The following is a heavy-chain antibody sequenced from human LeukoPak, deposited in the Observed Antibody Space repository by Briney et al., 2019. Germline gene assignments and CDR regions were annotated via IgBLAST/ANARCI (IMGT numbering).Heavy chain of an antibody. J-gene: IGHJ3*02. CDR1: GGSISSGGYY. D-gene: IGHD2-2*01. V-gene: IGHV4-31*03. Sequence: SQTLSLTCTVSGGSISSGGYYWSWIRQHPGKGLGWIGYIYYSGSTYYNPSLKSRVTISVDTSKNQFSLKLSSVTAADTAVYYCARRKDCSSTSCRNQDDAFDIWGQGTMVTVSS. CDR3: ARRKDCSSTSCRNQDDAFDI. CDR2: IYYSGST.